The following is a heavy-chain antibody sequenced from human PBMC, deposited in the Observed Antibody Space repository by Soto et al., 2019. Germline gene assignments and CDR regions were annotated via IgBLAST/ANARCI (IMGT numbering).Heavy chain of an antibody. CDR1: GFTFSSYG. CDR2: ISYDGSNK. J-gene: IGHJ4*02. CDR3: APLYYYDSSGYYY. Sequence: GGSLRLSCAASGFTFSSYGMHWVRQAPGKGLEWVAVISYDGSNKYYADSVKDRFTISRDNSKNTLYLQMNSLRAEDTAVYYCAPLYYYDSSGYYYWGQGTLVTVSS. D-gene: IGHD3-22*01. V-gene: IGHV3-30*03.